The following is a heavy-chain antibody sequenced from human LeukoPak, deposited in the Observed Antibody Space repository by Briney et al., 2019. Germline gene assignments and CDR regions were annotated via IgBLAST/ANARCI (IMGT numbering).Heavy chain of an antibody. CDR1: GYTFTSYG. J-gene: IGHJ5*02. V-gene: IGHV1-2*02. CDR2: INPNSGGT. CDR3: ARGGWRYDYVWGRYRWFDP. D-gene: IGHD3-16*01. Sequence: ASVKVSCKASGYTFTSYGISWVRQAPGQGLEWMGWINPNSGGTNYAQKFQGRVTMTRDTSISTAYMELSRLRSDDTAVYYCARGGWRYDYVWGRYRWFDPWGQGTLVTVSS.